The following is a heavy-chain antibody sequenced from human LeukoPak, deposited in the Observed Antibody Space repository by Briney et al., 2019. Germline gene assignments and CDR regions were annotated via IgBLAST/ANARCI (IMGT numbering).Heavy chain of an antibody. CDR3: ARDNWFDT. CDR2: IYSSGTT. J-gene: IGHJ5*02. Sequence: PSETLSLTCTVSGGSINNYYWSWIRQPAGKGLEWIGRIYSSGTTNYNPSLKSRVTMSVDTSKNQFSLKLRSVTAADTAVYYCARDNWFDTWGQGTLVTVSS. CDR1: GGSINNYY. V-gene: IGHV4-4*07.